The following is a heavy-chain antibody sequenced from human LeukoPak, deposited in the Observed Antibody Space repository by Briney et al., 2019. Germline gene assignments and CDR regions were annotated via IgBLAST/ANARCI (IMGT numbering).Heavy chain of an antibody. V-gene: IGHV1-2*02. CDR2: INPNGGI. CDR3: ARGGKGLQLIGSFYDY. D-gene: IGHD5-24*01. Sequence: ASVKVSCKASGYTFTGYYIHWVRQAPGQGLEWMGWINPNGGIDYAQKFQGRVTMTRDTSISTVCMELSNLESDDTAVYSCARGGKGLQLIGSFYDYWGQGTLVTVSS. J-gene: IGHJ4*02. CDR1: GYTFTGYY.